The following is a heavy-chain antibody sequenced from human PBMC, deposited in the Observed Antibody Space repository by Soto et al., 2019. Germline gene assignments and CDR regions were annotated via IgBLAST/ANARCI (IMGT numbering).Heavy chain of an antibody. V-gene: IGHV1-18*01. J-gene: IGHJ5*02. D-gene: IGHD2-2*01. CDR2: ISGYNGNT. CDR3: ARDEVPAANWLDP. CDR1: GYIFINYG. Sequence: GASVKVSCKASGYIFINYGITWVRQAPGQGLEWMGWISGYNGNTNHAQKFQGRVTTTTDTSTSTAYMELRSLGFDDTAVYYCARDEVPAANWLDPWGQGTLVTVSS.